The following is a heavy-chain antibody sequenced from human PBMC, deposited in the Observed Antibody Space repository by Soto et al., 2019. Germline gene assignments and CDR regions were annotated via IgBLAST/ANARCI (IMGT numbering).Heavy chain of an antibody. D-gene: IGHD3-10*01. Sequence: PSETLSLTCAVYGGSFSGYYWSWIRQPPGKGLEWIGEINHSGSTNYNPSLKSRVTISVDTSKNQFSLKLSSVTAADTAVYYCARGFRYYGWGSYWLGYYYRDVGGKGTTVTVSS. CDR2: INHSGST. V-gene: IGHV4-34*01. CDR1: GGSFSGYY. J-gene: IGHJ6*03. CDR3: ARGFRYYGWGSYWLGYYYRDV.